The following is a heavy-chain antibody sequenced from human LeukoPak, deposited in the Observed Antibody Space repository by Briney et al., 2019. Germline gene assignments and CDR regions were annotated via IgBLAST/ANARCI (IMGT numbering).Heavy chain of an antibody. CDR3: ARGPSITMVRGGQWYYYMDV. CDR2: INAGNGNT. V-gene: IGHV1-3*03. CDR1: GYTFTSYA. D-gene: IGHD3-10*01. J-gene: IGHJ6*03. Sequence: GASVKVSCKASGYTFTSYAMHWVRQAPGQRLEWMGWINAGNGNTKYSQEFQGRVTITRDTSTSTVYMELSSLRSEDTAVYYCARGPSITMVRGGQWYYYMDVWGKGTTVTVSS.